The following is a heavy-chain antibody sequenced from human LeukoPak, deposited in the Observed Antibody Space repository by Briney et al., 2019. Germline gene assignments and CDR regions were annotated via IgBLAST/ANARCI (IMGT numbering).Heavy chain of an antibody. D-gene: IGHD6-19*01. CDR3: AREGVAVAETLSFDY. CDR2: IIPIFGTA. J-gene: IGHJ4*02. V-gene: IGHV1-69*13. CDR1: GYTFTGYY. Sequence: GASVKVSCKASGYTFTGYYMHWVRQAPGQGLEWMGGIIPIFGTANYAQKFQGRVTITADESTSTAYMELSSLRSEDTAVYYCAREGVAVAETLSFDYWGQGTLVTVSS.